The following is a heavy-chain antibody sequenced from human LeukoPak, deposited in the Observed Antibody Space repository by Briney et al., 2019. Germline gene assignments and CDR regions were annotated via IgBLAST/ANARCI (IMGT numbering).Heavy chain of an antibody. CDR3: ARERRPRYSSGWYFGY. CDR2: INHSGGT. J-gene: IGHJ4*02. V-gene: IGHV4-34*01. D-gene: IGHD6-19*01. Sequence: SETLSLTCAVYGGSFSGYYWSWVRQPPGKGLEWIGEINHSGGTNYNPSLKSRVTISVDTSKNQFSLKLSSVTAADTAVYYCARERRPRYSSGWYFGYWGQGTLVTVSS. CDR1: GGSFSGYY.